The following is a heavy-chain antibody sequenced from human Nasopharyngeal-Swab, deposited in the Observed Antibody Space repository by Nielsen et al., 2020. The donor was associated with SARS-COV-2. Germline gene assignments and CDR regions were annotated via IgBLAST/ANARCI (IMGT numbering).Heavy chain of an antibody. CDR3: ARDVGYSSSWFLYYYYGMDV. Sequence: ASVKVSCKASGYTFTSYAMHWVRQAPGQRLEWMGWINAGNGNTNYAQKLQGRVTMTTDTSTSTAYMELRSLRSDDTAVYYCARDVGYSSSWFLYYYYGMDVWGQGTTVTVSS. CDR1: GYTFTSYA. J-gene: IGHJ6*02. V-gene: IGHV1-3*01. D-gene: IGHD6-13*01. CDR2: INAGNGNT.